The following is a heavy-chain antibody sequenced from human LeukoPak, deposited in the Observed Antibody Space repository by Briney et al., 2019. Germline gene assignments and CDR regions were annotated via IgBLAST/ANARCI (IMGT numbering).Heavy chain of an antibody. J-gene: IGHJ3*02. V-gene: IGHV1-18*01. CDR2: ISAYNGNT. CDR3: ARDRANIVVVPAAIGPHDAFDI. Sequence: KPGASVKVSCKASGYTFTSYGISWVRQAPGQGLEWMGWISAYNGNTTYAQKLQGRVTMTTDTSTSTAYMELRSLRSDDTAVYYCARDRANIVVVPAAIGPHDAFDIWGQGTMVTVSS. CDR1: GYTFTSYG. D-gene: IGHD2-2*01.